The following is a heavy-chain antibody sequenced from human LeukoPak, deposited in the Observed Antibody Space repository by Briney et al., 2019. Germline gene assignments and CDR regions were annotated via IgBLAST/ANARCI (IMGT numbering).Heavy chain of an antibody. D-gene: IGHD2-2*01. V-gene: IGHV4-59*11. CDR2: VFYGGST. J-gene: IGHJ4*02. CDR1: DASINGHY. Sequence: PSETLSLTCTVSDASINGHYWSWIRQSPGKGLEWIGYVFYGGSTNYNPSFTSRVTISLDTSKNQVSLRLISVTAADTAVYYCAREIAAAFAIWGQGTLVTVSS. CDR3: AREIAAAFAI.